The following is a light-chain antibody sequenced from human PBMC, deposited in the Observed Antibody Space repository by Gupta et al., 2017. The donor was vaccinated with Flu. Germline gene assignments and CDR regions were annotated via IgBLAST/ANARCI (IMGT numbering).Light chain of an antibody. J-gene: IGKJ4*01. Sequence: TQSPATLSLAPGEGATLSCRASQSVGTSVAWYQQKRGQPPRLLIYDASTRATGIPTRFSGRGSGTTFSLTISSLMTDDFAVYYCQQRRRTFGGGTKV. CDR3: QQRRRT. CDR1: QSVGTS. CDR2: DAS. V-gene: IGKV3-11*01.